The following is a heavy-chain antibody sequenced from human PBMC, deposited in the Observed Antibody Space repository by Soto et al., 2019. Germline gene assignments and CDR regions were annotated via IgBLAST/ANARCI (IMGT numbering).Heavy chain of an antibody. CDR3: ASRGYSYGYYYYGMDV. V-gene: IGHV1-69*01. Sequence: QVQLVQSGAEVKKPGSSVKVSCKASGGTFSSYAISWVRQAPGQGLEWMGGIIPIFGTANYAQKCQGRVTITADESTSKAYMELSSLRSEDTAVYYCASRGYSYGYYYYGMDVWGQGTTVTVSS. CDR2: IIPIFGTA. CDR1: GGTFSSYA. D-gene: IGHD5-18*01. J-gene: IGHJ6*02.